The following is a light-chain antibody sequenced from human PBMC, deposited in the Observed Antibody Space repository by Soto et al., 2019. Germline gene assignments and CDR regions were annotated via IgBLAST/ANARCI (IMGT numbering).Light chain of an antibody. V-gene: IGKV1-39*01. CDR2: NGS. J-gene: IGKJ1*01. CDR1: QSISSF. Sequence: DIQMTQSPSSLSASLGDRVTITCRASQSISSFLNWYQQKSGKAPKLLIYNGSTLQSGVPSRFSGSGSGTEYSLTISSLQPEDFAVYYCQQIYSMPWTFGQGTKVEVK. CDR3: QQIYSMPWT.